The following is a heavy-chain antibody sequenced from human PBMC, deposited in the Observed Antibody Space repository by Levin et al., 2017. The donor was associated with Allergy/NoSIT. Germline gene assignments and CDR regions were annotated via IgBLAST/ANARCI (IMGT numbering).Heavy chain of an antibody. CDR1: GGSFSGYY. J-gene: IGHJ4*02. V-gene: IGHV4-34*01. CDR2: INHSGST. Sequence: NPSETLSLTCAVYGGSFSGYYWSWIRQPPGKGLEWIGEINHSGSTNYNPSLKSRVTISVDTSKNQFSLKLSSVTAADTAVYYCARVGVRGVLFWGQGTLVTVSS. D-gene: IGHD3-10*01. CDR3: ARVGVRGVLF.